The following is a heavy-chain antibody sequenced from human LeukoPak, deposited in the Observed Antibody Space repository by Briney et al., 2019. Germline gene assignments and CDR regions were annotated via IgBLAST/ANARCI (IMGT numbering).Heavy chain of an antibody. D-gene: IGHD3-22*01. J-gene: IGHJ3*02. V-gene: IGHV3-21*01. Sequence: GGSLTLSCTASGFTFSSYAMNWARQAPGKALEWLTSFNTSSTYIYYADSVKFQFIISQVNDNNSLYVQMHHMRAEDTAVYYCARDGGSGSDDAFDIWGQGTLVTVSS. CDR1: GFTFSSYA. CDR3: ARDGGSGSDDAFDI. CDR2: FNTSSTYI.